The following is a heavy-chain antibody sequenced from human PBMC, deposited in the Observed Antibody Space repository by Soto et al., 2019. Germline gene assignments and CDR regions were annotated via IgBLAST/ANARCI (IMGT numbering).Heavy chain of an antibody. J-gene: IGHJ3*02. CDR1: GFTFSSYA. CDR2: ISGSGGST. D-gene: IGHD2-15*01. CDR3: AKVGCSGGSCPTRAAFDI. Sequence: HPGGSLRLSCAASGFTFSSYAMSWVRQAPGKGLEWVSAISGSGGSTYYADSVKGRFTISRDNSKNTLYLQMNSLRAEDTAVYYCAKVGCSGGSCPTRAAFDIWGQGTMVTVSS. V-gene: IGHV3-23*01.